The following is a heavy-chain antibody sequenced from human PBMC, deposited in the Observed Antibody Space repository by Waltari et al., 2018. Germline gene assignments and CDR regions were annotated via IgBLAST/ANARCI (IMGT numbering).Heavy chain of an antibody. CDR1: GYSISSGYY. D-gene: IGHD3-22*01. J-gene: IGHJ4*02. V-gene: IGHV4-38-2*01. CDR2: IYHSGST. CDR3: ARSYYYDPLDY. Sequence: QVQLQESGPGLVKPSETLSLTCAVSGYSISSGYYWGWIRQPPGKGLEWIGSIYHSGSTYYNPSLKSRVTISVDTSKNQFSLKLSSVTAADTAVYYCARSYYYDPLDYWGQGTLVTVSS.